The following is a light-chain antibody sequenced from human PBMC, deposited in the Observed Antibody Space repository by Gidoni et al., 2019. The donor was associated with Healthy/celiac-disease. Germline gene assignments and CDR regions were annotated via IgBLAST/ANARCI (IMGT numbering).Light chain of an antibody. Sequence: EIVLTQSPGTLFFSPGERATLSCLPNQSVSSTKLAWYQLKPGQAPRLLNYGASSRATSIPRMFSGSGSGTDFTLTISRLEPEDFAVYYCQQYGSSLITFGQGTQLEIK. CDR1: QSVSSTK. CDR3: QQYGSSLIT. J-gene: IGKJ5*01. V-gene: IGKV3-20*01. CDR2: GAS.